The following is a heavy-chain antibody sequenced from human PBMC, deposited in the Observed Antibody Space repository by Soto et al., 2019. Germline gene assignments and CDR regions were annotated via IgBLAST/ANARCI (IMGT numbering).Heavy chain of an antibody. V-gene: IGHV1-69*13. CDR2: IIPIFGTA. CDR3: ATPIFYDSSGYYSQFDY. CDR1: GGTFSSYA. J-gene: IGHJ4*02. Sequence: SVKVSCKASGGTFSSYAISWVRQAPGQGLEWMGGIIPIFGTANYAQKFQGRVTITADESTSTAYMELSSLRSEDTAVYYCATPIFYDSSGYYSQFDYWGQGTLVTVSS. D-gene: IGHD3-22*01.